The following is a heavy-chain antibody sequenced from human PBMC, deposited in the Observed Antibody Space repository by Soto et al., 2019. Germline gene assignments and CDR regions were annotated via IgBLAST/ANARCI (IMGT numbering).Heavy chain of an antibody. CDR3: ARHCSGGSCAGY. D-gene: IGHD2-15*01. J-gene: IGHJ4*02. CDR2: IXXGXSXX. Sequence: GESLKISCKGSGYSFTSYWIVWVRQMPGKGLXWMXXIXXGXSXXXYXXSFQGQVTISADKSISTAYLQWSSLKASDTAMYYCARHCSGGSCAGYWGQGTLVTVSS. CDR1: GYSFTSYW. V-gene: IGHV5-51*01.